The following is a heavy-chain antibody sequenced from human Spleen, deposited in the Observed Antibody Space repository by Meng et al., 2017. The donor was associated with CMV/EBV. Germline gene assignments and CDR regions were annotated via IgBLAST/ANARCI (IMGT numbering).Heavy chain of an antibody. J-gene: IGHJ3*02. CDR2: IYSGGST. V-gene: IGHV3-66*01. Sequence: GESLKISCAASGFTFSSYAMHWVRQAPGKGLEWVSVIYSGGSTYYADSVKGRFTISRDNSKNTLYLQMNSLRAEDTAVYYCARDRIWGQGTMVTVSS. CDR3: ARDRI. CDR1: GFTFSSYA.